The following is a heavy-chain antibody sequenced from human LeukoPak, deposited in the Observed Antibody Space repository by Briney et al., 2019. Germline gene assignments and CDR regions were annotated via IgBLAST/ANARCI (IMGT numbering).Heavy chain of an antibody. CDR2: MRYDGSNK. V-gene: IGHV3-30*02. D-gene: IGHD1-7*01. CDR3: AKAKNWNSDYDAFDI. Sequence: TGGSLRLSCAASGFTFSSYGMHWVRQAPGKGLEWVAFMRYDGSNKYYADSVKGRFTISRDNSKNTLYLQMNSLRAEDTAVYYCAKAKNWNSDYDAFDIWGQGTMVTVSS. J-gene: IGHJ3*02. CDR1: GFTFSSYG.